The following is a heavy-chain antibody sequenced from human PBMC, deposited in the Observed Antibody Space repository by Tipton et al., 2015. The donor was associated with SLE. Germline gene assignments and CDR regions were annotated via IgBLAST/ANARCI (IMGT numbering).Heavy chain of an antibody. V-gene: IGHV4-59*05. CDR1: GGSISSHY. CDR3: ARLHGYSYGLNWFDP. D-gene: IGHD5-18*01. Sequence: TLSLTCTVSGGSISSHYWSWIRQPPGKGLEWIGSVSYSGKTYYNPSLKSRVTISADTSKNQFSLRLSSVTAADTAVYYCARLHGYSYGLNWFDPWGQGTLISVSS. J-gene: IGHJ5*02. CDR2: VSYSGKT.